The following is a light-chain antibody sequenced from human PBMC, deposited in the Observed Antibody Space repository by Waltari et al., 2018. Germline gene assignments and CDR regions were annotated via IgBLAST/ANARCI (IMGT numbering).Light chain of an antibody. V-gene: IGLV2-11*01. CDR3: CSYAGADSSVL. Sequence: QSALTQPRSVSGSPGQSVTISCTGTNSDVGGYDLVPWYQQYPGKAPKFIIYDVYKRPPGVPDRFSGSKSGNTASLSISGLLNEDEADFYCCSYAGADSSVLFGGGTTLTFL. CDR2: DVY. J-gene: IGLJ2*01. CDR1: NSDVGGYDL.